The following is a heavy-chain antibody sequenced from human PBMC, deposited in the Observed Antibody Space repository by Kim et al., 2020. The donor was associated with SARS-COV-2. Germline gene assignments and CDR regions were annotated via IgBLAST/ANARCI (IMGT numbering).Heavy chain of an antibody. CDR1: GFTFGDYA. CDR3: AKDTGYGSGGYYNDYMDF. J-gene: IGHJ6*03. Sequence: GGSLRLSCAASGFTFGDYAMHWVRQAPGKGLEWVSGISWNSGSIGYADSVKGRFTISRDNAKNSLYLQMNSLRAEDTALYYCAKDTGYGSGGYYNDYMDFWGTGTTVTVSS. V-gene: IGHV3-9*01. D-gene: IGHD3-10*01. CDR2: ISWNSGSI.